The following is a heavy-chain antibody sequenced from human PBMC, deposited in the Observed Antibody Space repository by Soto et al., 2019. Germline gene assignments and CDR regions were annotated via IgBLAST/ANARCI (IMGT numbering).Heavy chain of an antibody. Sequence: GASVKVSCEACGYTFTSYGISWVRQAPGQRLEWMGWISAYNGNTKYSQKFQGRVTITRDTSASTAYMELSSLRSDDTAVYYCGSWLKEGGIGGNYYYGMDVWGQGTTVTVSS. J-gene: IGHJ6*02. V-gene: IGHV1-18*01. CDR2: ISAYNGNT. CDR1: GYTFTSYG. D-gene: IGHD1-1*01. CDR3: GSWLKEGGIGGNYYYGMDV.